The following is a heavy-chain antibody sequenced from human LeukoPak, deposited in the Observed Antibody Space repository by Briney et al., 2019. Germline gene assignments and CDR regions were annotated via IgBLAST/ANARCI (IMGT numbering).Heavy chain of an antibody. CDR1: GFTFSGSA. Sequence: PGGSLRLSCAASGFTFSGSAMHWVRQASEKGLEWVGRIRSKANSYATAYAASVKGRFTISRDNAKNSLYLQMNSLRAEDTAVYYCARDRLYYDFWSGYYEYWGQGTLVTVSS. CDR3: ARDRLYYDFWSGYYEY. J-gene: IGHJ4*02. V-gene: IGHV3-73*01. CDR2: IRSKANSYAT. D-gene: IGHD3-3*01.